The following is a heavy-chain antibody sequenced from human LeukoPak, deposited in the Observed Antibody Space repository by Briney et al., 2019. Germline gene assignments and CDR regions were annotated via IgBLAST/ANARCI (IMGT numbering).Heavy chain of an antibody. J-gene: IGHJ4*02. CDR3: ARVNYYDSSGYPDLDY. D-gene: IGHD3-22*01. CDR2: IYTSGST. Sequence: TSETLSLTCTVSGGSISSGRYYWSWIRQPAGKGLEWIGRIYTSGSTNYNPSLKSRVTISVDTSKNQFSLKLSSVTAADTAVYYCARVNYYDSSGYPDLDYWGQGTLVTVSS. V-gene: IGHV4-61*02. CDR1: GGSISSGRYY.